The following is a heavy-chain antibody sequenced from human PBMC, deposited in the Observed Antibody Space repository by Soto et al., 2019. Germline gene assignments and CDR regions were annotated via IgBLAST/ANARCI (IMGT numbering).Heavy chain of an antibody. D-gene: IGHD1-26*01. J-gene: IGHJ4*01. Sequence: GGSLRLSCTASGVSFSGYGMTWVRQAPGKGLEWVSVISGSGDNTFYAASVKGRFTISRDNSKNVLYLQMNSLSADDAAVYFCAKGWAFTVYGLDILFDYRRPGTLATLS. CDR2: ISGSGDNT. CDR1: GVSFSGYG. V-gene: IGHV3-23*01. CDR3: AKGWAFTVYGLDILFDY.